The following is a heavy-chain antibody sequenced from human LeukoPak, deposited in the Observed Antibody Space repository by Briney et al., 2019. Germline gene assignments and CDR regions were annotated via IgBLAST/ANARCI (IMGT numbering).Heavy chain of an antibody. J-gene: IGHJ6*02. V-gene: IGHV4-34*01. CDR3: ARGERDSDYYDSSGYVTDGMDV. CDR2: INHSGST. CDR1: GGSFSGYY. D-gene: IGHD3-22*01. Sequence: PSETLSLTCAVYGGSFSGYYWSWIRQPPGKGLEWIGEINHSGSTNYNPSLKSRVTISVDTSKNQFPLKLSSVTAADTAVYYCARGERDSDYYDSSGYVTDGMDVWGQGTTVTVSS.